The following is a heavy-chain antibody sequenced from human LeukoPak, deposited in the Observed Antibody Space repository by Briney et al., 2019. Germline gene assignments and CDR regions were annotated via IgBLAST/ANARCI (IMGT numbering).Heavy chain of an antibody. CDR2: IGDAGT. CDR1: GFTFNDFA. D-gene: IGHD3-16*01. J-gene: IGHJ3*01. CDR3: AKNLGPFDV. Sequence: PGGSLRLSCAASGFTFNDFAMTWGRQAPGKGLEWVSSIGDAGTYYADSVKGRFTIPRDNSKNMLYLQLNSLRAGDTAMYYCAKNLGPFDVRGQGTMVTVSS. V-gene: IGHV3-23*01.